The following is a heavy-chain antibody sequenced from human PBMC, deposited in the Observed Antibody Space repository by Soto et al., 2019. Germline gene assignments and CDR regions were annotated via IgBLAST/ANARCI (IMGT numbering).Heavy chain of an antibody. CDR3: VRDGTKSLRDWFDP. J-gene: IGHJ5*02. V-gene: IGHV4-4*07. CDR2: IYATGTT. Sequence: KPSETLSLTCTVSGASISGFYWSWIRKSAGKGLEWIGRIYATGTTDYNPSLKSRVMMSVNTSKKQFSLKLRSVTAADTAVYYCVRDGTKSLRDWFDPWGQGTSVTVSS. CDR1: GASISGFY. D-gene: IGHD1-1*01.